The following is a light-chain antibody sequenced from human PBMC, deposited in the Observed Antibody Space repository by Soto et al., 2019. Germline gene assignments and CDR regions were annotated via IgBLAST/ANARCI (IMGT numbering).Light chain of an antibody. CDR1: QSVRSNY. CDR2: DAS. J-gene: IGKJ4*01. Sequence: EIVLTQSPDTLSLSPGERATLSCRASQSVRSNYLAWYQQNPGQAPRFLIYDASSRATGIPDRFSGSGSGTDFTLTISRLEPEDFAVYYCQQYGSSPLTCGGGTKVEIK. CDR3: QQYGSSPLT. V-gene: IGKV3-20*01.